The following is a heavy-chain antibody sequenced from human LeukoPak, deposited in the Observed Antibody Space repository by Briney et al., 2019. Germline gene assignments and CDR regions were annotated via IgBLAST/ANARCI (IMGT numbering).Heavy chain of an antibody. J-gene: IGHJ4*02. CDR1: GGSISSYY. Sequence: PSETLSLTCTVSGGSISSYYWSWIRQPAGKGLEWIGRIYTSGSTNYNPSLKSRVTMSVDTSKNQFSLKLSSVTAADTAVYYCARWVFSSGWYSFDYWGQGTLVIVSS. CDR2: IYTSGST. CDR3: ARWVFSSGWYSFDY. V-gene: IGHV4-4*07. D-gene: IGHD6-19*01.